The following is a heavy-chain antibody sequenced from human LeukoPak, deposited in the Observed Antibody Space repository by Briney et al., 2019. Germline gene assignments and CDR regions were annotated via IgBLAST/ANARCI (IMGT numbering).Heavy chain of an antibody. CDR3: AKGGGYCSSTSCFGYMDV. V-gene: IGHV3-48*03. CDR1: GFTFSSYE. Sequence: PGGSLRLSCAASGFTFSSYEMNWVRQAPGKGLEWVSYISSSGSTIYYADSVKGRFTISRDNAKNSLYLQMNSLRAEDTAVYYCAKGGGYCSSTSCFGYMDVWGKGTTVTISS. D-gene: IGHD2-2*01. J-gene: IGHJ6*03. CDR2: ISSSGSTI.